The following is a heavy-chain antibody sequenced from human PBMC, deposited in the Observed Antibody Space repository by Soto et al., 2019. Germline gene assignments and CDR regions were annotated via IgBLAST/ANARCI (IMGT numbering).Heavy chain of an antibody. CDR3: ARSVSYYYGMDV. V-gene: IGHV3-30-3*01. Sequence: LRLSCAASGFTFSSYAMHWVRQAPGKGLEWVAVISYDGSNKYYADSVKGRFTISRDNSKNTLYLQMNSLRAEDTAVYYCARSVSYYYGMDVWGQGTTVTVSS. CDR2: ISYDGSNK. CDR1: GFTFSSYA. J-gene: IGHJ6*02.